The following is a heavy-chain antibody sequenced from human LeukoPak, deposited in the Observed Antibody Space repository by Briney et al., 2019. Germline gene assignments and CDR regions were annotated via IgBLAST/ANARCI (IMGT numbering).Heavy chain of an antibody. D-gene: IGHD2-8*01. J-gene: IGHJ4*02. Sequence: NPSETLSLTCAVYGGSFSGYYWSWIRQPPGKGLEWIGEINHSGSTNYNPSLKSRVTISVDTSKNQFSLKLSSVTAADTAVYYCARGADIVLMVYAAASSYFDYWGQGTLVTVSS. CDR2: INHSGST. CDR1: GGSFSGYY. V-gene: IGHV4-34*01. CDR3: ARGADIVLMVYAAASSYFDY.